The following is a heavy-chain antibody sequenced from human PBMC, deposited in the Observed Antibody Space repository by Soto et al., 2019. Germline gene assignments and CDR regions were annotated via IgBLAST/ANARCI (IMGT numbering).Heavy chain of an antibody. Sequence: QLQLQESGSGLVKPSQTLSLTCAVSGGSISSGGYSCNWIRQPPGKGLEWIGYIYHSGSTYYNPPLKGRVTISVDRSKHQFSLKLSSVTAADTAVYYFARGMTTVTTFVYWGQGTLVTVSS. D-gene: IGHD4-17*01. CDR1: GGSISSGGYS. CDR2: IYHSGST. CDR3: ARGMTTVTTFVY. J-gene: IGHJ4*02. V-gene: IGHV4-30-2*01.